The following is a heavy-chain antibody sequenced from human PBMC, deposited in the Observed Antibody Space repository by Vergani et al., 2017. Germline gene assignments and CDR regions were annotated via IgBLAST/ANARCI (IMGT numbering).Heavy chain of an antibody. Sequence: VQLMQSGPVMKKPGGSMKVSCQASESTFSDYNIHWVRQMSGKGLQWMGNINPIDSKIAYSPSFQGQAIMSLDKSITTAYLQWRSLKASDTAIYYCTRHVPCGDGACLHFDHWGQGTQVTVSS. D-gene: IGHD2-21*01. J-gene: IGHJ4*02. CDR1: ESTFSDYN. CDR2: INPIDSKI. V-gene: IGHV5-51*01. CDR3: TRHVPCGDGACLHFDH.